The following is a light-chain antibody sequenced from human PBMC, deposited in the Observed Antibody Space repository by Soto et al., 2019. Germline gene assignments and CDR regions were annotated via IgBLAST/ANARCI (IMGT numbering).Light chain of an antibody. Sequence: EVVMTHSPLSLPVTLGQPASISCRSSQSLAYIDGNTYLSWFQQRPGQSPRRLIYKVSNRESGDRDSFSGSGSGTDLTLKISRVEAEYVGVYYCMQGTHWPPYTFGQGTKLEIK. CDR3: MQGTHWPPYT. CDR2: KVS. J-gene: IGKJ2*01. CDR1: QSLAYIDGNTY. V-gene: IGKV2-30*01.